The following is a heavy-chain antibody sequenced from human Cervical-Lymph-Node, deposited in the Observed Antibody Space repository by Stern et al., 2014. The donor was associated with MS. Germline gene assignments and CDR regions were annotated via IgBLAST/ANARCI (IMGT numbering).Heavy chain of an antibody. V-gene: IGHV5-51*01. J-gene: IGHJ6*02. Sequence: VQLVESGAEVRKPGESVTISCKGSENSFTTNWIAWVRQRPGKGLEWVGIIYPGDSDTRYSPSFQCQVTISVDRSTNAAYLQWSSLKASDTAMYYCARQREDPYYFYAMDVWGQGTTVTVSS. CDR2: IYPGDSDT. CDR3: ARQREDPYYFYAMDV. CDR1: ENSFTTNW.